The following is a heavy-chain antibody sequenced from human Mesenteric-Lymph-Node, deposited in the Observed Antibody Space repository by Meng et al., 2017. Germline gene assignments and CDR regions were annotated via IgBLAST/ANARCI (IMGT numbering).Heavy chain of an antibody. CDR2: IYYSGST. D-gene: IGHD5-24*01. J-gene: IGHJ5*02. V-gene: IGHV4-39*07. CDR3: ARGEMGPNWFDP. CDR1: GGSISSSSYY. Sequence: GSLRLSCTVSGGSISSSSYYWGWIRQPPGKGLEWIGSIYYSGSTYYNPSLKSRVTISVDTSKNQFSLKLSSVTAADTAVYYCARGEMGPNWFDPWGQGTLVTVSS.